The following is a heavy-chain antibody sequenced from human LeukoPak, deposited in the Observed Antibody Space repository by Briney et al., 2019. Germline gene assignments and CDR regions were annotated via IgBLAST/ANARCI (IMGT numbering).Heavy chain of an antibody. V-gene: IGHV4-38-2*02. CDR3: ARDRAAADYMDV. J-gene: IGHJ6*03. CDR2: IYHSGSS. D-gene: IGHD6-13*01. Sequence: SETLSLTCTVSGYSITSAYYWGWIRQSPGQGLAWIGSIYHSGSSYYNPSLKSRVTISVDTSKNQFSLKLSSVTAADTAVYYCARDRAAADYMDVWGKGSTVTVSS. CDR1: GYSITSAYY.